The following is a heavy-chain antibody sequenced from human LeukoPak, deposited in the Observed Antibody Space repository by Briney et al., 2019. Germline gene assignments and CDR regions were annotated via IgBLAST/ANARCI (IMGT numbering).Heavy chain of an antibody. V-gene: IGHV3-23*01. J-gene: IGHJ4*02. CDR2: ISGSGGST. CDR3: AKTKRDIVVVVGEYYFDY. D-gene: IGHD2-15*01. Sequence: PGGSLRLSCAASGFTFSSYAMSWVRQAPGKGLEWVSAISGSGGSTYYADSVKGRFTISRGNSKNTLYLQMNSLRAEDTAVYYCAKTKRDIVVVVGEYYFDYWGQGTLVTVSP. CDR1: GFTFSSYA.